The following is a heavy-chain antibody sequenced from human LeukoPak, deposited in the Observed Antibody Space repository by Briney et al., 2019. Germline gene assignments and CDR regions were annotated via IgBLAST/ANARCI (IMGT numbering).Heavy chain of an antibody. Sequence: SETLSLTRTVSGGSISSSYWSWIRQSPGKGLEWVGYISHSGNTNSNPPLKSRVTISVDTPKNQFSLKLSSVTAADTAVYYCVRWQYCGGNCYFSAFDIWGQGTMVTVSS. J-gene: IGHJ3*02. CDR3: VRWQYCGGNCYFSAFDI. CDR2: ISHSGNT. D-gene: IGHD2-21*01. CDR1: GGSISSSY. V-gene: IGHV4-59*01.